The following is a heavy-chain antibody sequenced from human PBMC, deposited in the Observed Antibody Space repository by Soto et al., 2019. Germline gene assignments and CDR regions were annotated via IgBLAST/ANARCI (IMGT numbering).Heavy chain of an antibody. CDR3: TKDRVDYGDYRGLDY. D-gene: IGHD4-17*01. CDR2: ISGSGTNR. V-gene: IGHV3-23*01. J-gene: IGHJ4*02. CDR1: GFTFSSYA. Sequence: EVQRLEAGGGFVQPGGSLRLSCAASGFTFSSYAMTWVRQAPGKGLEWVSAISGSGTNRYYADSVKGRFTISRDNSKNTRYLQMNSLRAEDTAVYYCTKDRVDYGDYRGLDYWGQGTLVTVSS.